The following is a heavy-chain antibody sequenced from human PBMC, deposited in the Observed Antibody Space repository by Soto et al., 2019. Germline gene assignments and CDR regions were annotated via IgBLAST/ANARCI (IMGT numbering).Heavy chain of an antibody. J-gene: IGHJ3*02. CDR3: AKDIGYVSGSDAFDI. CDR1: GFTFDDYA. D-gene: IGHD3-10*01. CDR2: ISWNSGSI. Sequence: PGGSLRLSCAASGFTFDDYAMHWVRQAPGKGLEWVSGISWNSGSIGYADSVKGRFTISRDNAKNSLYLQMNSLRAEDTALYYCAKDIGYVSGSDAFDIWGQGTMVTVSS. V-gene: IGHV3-9*01.